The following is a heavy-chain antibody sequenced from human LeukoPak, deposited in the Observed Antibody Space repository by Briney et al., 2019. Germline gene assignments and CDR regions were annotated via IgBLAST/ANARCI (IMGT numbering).Heavy chain of an antibody. D-gene: IGHD2-2*01. CDR3: ARDADIVVVPPANGAPPANWFDP. CDR2: IYTSGST. J-gene: IGHJ5*02. Sequence: PSETLSLTCTVSGGSISSYYWSWIRQPAGKGLEWIGRIYTSGSTNYNPSLKSRVTMSVDTSKNQFSLKLSSVTAADTAVYYCARDADIVVVPPANGAPPANWFDPWGQGTLVTVSS. V-gene: IGHV4-4*07. CDR1: GGSISSYY.